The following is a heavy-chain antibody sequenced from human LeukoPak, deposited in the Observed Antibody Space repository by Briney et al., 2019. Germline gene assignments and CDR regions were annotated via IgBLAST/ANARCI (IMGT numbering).Heavy chain of an antibody. CDR2: IYYSGST. J-gene: IGHJ4*02. D-gene: IGHD5-24*01. CDR3: ARAWEMATIFDY. CDR1: GRSISSSSYF. V-gene: IGHV4-39*07. Sequence: SEPLSLTCTVSGRSISSSSYFWGWIRQPPGKGLEWIGSIYYSGSTYYNPSLKSRVTISVDTSKNQFSLKLSSVTAADTAVYYCARAWEMATIFDYWGQGTLVTVSS.